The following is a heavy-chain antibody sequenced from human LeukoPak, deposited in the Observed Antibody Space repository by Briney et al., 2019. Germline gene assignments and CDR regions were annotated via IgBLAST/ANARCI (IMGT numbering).Heavy chain of an antibody. CDR2: INPKNGGT. Sequence: ASVKVSCKASGYTFTGQYLHWVRQAPGQGLEWMGFINPKNGGTTYAQKFQDRLPITRDKSISTAYMELSRLGSADTAVYYSAGNTVTLDYWGQGTLVTVSS. V-gene: IGHV1-2*02. CDR3: AGNTVTLDY. CDR1: GYTFTGQY. J-gene: IGHJ4*02. D-gene: IGHD4-17*01.